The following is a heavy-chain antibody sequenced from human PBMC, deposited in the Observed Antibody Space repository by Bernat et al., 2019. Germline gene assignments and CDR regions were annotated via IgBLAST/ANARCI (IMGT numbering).Heavy chain of an antibody. CDR1: GFTFSSYG. D-gene: IGHD4-17*01. Sequence: QVQLVESGGGVVQPGRSLRLSCAASGFTFSSYGMHWVRRAPGKGLEWVAVIWYDGSNKYYADSVKGRFTISRDNSKNTLYLQMNSLRAEDTAVYYCARGDDYGDFTGYWGQGTLVTVSS. V-gene: IGHV3-33*01. J-gene: IGHJ4*02. CDR3: ARGDDYGDFTGY. CDR2: IWYDGSNK.